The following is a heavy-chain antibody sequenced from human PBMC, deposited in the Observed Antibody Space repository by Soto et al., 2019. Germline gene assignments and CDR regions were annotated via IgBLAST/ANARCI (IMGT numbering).Heavy chain of an antibody. D-gene: IGHD2-21*02. Sequence: PXETLSLTCTVSGGSVSSGSHYWSWIRQPPGKGLEWIGQIFYSGSTNYNPSLKSRVTISVDTSKNQFSLELSSVTAADTAVYFCARDFCGGDCSDDYYYSAMDVWGQGTTVTVSS. J-gene: IGHJ6*02. V-gene: IGHV4-61*01. CDR2: IFYSGST. CDR3: ARDFCGGDCSDDYYYSAMDV. CDR1: GGSVSSGSHY.